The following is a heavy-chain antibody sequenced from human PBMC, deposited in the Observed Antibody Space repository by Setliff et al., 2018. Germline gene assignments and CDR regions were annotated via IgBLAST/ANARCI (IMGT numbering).Heavy chain of an antibody. V-gene: IGHV3-23*01. Sequence: PGGSLRLSCAASGFTFSTYAINWVRQAPGKGLEWVSAITDDGGTTHYAGSVKGRFTIARDNSNSTLYLQMNSLRVEDTALYYCAKSSGSSSPTNLEYLGPGTLVTVSS. J-gene: IGHJ4*02. D-gene: IGHD6-6*01. CDR3: AKSSGSSSPTNLEY. CDR2: ITDDGGTT. CDR1: GFTFSTYA.